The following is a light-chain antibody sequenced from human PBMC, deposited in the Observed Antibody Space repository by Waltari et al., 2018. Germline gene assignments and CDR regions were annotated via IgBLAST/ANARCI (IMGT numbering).Light chain of an antibody. Sequence: EIVLTQSPATLSLSPGERATLSCRASQSVRSYLAWYQQKPGQAPRLLIYVASKRATGIPARFSGSGSGTDFTLTISSLEPEDFAVYYCQQCYSWPLTFGGGTKVEIK. V-gene: IGKV3-11*01. CDR1: QSVRSY. CDR3: QQCYSWPLT. CDR2: VAS. J-gene: IGKJ4*01.